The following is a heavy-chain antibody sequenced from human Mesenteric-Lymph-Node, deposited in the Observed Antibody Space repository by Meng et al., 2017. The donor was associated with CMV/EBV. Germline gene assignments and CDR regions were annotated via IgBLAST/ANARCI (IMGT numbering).Heavy chain of an antibody. J-gene: IGHJ4*02. D-gene: IGHD6-13*01. CDR2: ISGSGGST. CDR3: ARAQLAAAHFDY. Sequence: GGSLRLSCTASGFIVLSKYMSWVRQAPGKGLEWVSAISGSGGSTYYADSVKGRFTISRDNSKNTLYLQMNSLRAEDTAVYYCARAQLAAAHFDYWGQGTLVTVSS. CDR1: GFIVLSKY. V-gene: IGHV3-23*01.